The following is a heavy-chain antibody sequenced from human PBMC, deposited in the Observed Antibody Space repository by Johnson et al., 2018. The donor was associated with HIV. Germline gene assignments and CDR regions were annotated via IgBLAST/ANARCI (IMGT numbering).Heavy chain of an antibody. CDR3: ARVHSGGAFDM. Sequence: VQLVESGGGLVQPGGSLRLSCAASGFTVSSNYMSWVRQAPGKGLEWVSVIHSGGSTYYADSVKGRFTISRDNSKNTLYLQMNSLRAEDTAVYYCARVHSGGAFDMWGRGTMVTVSS. J-gene: IGHJ3*02. CDR2: IHSGGST. V-gene: IGHV3-66*01. CDR1: GFTVSSNY.